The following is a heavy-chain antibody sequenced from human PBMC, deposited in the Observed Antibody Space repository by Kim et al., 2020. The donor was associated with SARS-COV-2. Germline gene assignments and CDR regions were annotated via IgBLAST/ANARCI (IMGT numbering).Heavy chain of an antibody. D-gene: IGHD6-13*01. CDR1: GGSISSGSYY. CDR3: ARGYLGSSSPRYYGMDV. V-gene: IGHV4-61*02. J-gene: IGHJ6*02. Sequence: SETLSLTCTVSGGSISSGSYYWSWIRQPAGKGLEWIGRIYTSGSTNYNPSLKSRVTISVDTSKNQFSLKLSSVTAADTAVYYCARGYLGSSSPRYYGMDVRGQGTTVTVSS. CDR2: IYTSGST.